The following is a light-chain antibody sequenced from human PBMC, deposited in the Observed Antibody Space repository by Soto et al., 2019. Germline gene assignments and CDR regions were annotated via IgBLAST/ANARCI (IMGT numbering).Light chain of an antibody. CDR3: QQHGTSPIT. CDR2: GAS. J-gene: IGKJ5*01. V-gene: IGKV3-20*01. Sequence: EIVLTQSPATLSLSPCERSTLSCRASQSVSSYLAWYQQKPGQAPRLLIYGASNRATGIPDRFSGSGSGTDFTLTISRLEPDDFAVYYCQQHGTSPITFGQGTRLEI. CDR1: QSVSSY.